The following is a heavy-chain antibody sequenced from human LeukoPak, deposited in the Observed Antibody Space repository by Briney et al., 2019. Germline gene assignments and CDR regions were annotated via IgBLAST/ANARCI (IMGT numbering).Heavy chain of an antibody. CDR3: ARCATYYFDY. Sequence: GGSLRLSCEASGFTVNSNYMTWVRRAPGKGLEWVSIMYISGNTYYVDSVKGRFTISRDKSKNTVYLQMNSLRAEDTAVYYCARCATYYFDYWGQGTLVTVSS. D-gene: IGHD3-16*01. V-gene: IGHV3-66*01. J-gene: IGHJ4*02. CDR1: GFTVNSNY. CDR2: MYISGNT.